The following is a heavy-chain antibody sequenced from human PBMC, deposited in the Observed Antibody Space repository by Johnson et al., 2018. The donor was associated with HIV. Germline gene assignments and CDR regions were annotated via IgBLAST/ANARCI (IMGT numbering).Heavy chain of an antibody. CDR2: ISYDGNNK. Sequence: QVQLVESGGGVVQPGSSLRLSCAASGFTFSSYGMHWVRQAPGKGLEWVAVISYDGNNKYFADSVKGRFTISRDNSKKTLYLQMNNLRVEDTALYYCAKDQGYWGDDAFDVWGQGTMVTVYS. CDR1: GFTFSSYG. D-gene: IGHD7-27*01. V-gene: IGHV3-30*18. J-gene: IGHJ3*01. CDR3: AKDQGYWGDDAFDV.